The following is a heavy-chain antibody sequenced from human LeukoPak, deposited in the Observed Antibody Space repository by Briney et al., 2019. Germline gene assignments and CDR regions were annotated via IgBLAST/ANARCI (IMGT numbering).Heavy chain of an antibody. D-gene: IGHD7-27*01. J-gene: IGHJ6*03. CDR2: IYTSGST. CDR1: GGSISSYY. CDR3: AREPPQLGKLYYYYYMDV. Sequence: SETLSLTCTVSGGSISSYYWSWIRQPPGKGLEWIGYIYTSGSTNYNPSLKSRVTISVDTSKNQFSLKLSSVTAADTAVYYCAREPPQLGKLYYYYYMDVWGKGTTVTVSS. V-gene: IGHV4-4*09.